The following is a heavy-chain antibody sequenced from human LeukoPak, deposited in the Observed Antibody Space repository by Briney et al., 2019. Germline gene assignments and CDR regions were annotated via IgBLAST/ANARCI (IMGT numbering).Heavy chain of an antibody. CDR2: IYYSGSI. J-gene: IGHJ6*02. CDR1: GGSIRNYY. Sequence: PSETLSLTCTVSGGSIRNYYWSWIRQPPGKGQEYIGNIYYSGSINYNPSLKSRVTISLDTSKNQFSLKLSSVTAADTAVYYCARSKVPVPEYYGLDVWGQGTTVTVSS. V-gene: IGHV4-59*01. CDR3: ARSKVPVPEYYGLDV. D-gene: IGHD1-14*01.